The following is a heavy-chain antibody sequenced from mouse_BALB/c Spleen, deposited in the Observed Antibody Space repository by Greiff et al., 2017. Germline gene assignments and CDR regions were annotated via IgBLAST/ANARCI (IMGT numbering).Heavy chain of an antibody. Sequence: QVQLKQSGAELARPGASVKLSCKASGYTFTSYWMQWVKQRPGQGLEWIGAIYPGDGDTRYTQKFKGKATLTADKSSSTAYMQLSSLASEDSAVYYCARGGYDYDGAWFAYWGQGTLVTVSA. V-gene: IGHV1-87*01. CDR2: IYPGDGDT. CDR3: ARGGYDYDGAWFAY. J-gene: IGHJ3*01. D-gene: IGHD2-4*01. CDR1: GYTFTSYW.